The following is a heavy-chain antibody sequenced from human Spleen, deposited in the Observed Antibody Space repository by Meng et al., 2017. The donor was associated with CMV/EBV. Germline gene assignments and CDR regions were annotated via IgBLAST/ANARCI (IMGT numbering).Heavy chain of an antibody. D-gene: IGHD3-16*01. CDR3: ASQEGGAFDI. J-gene: IGHJ3*02. CDR2: IYPDDSDT. V-gene: IGHV5-51*01. CDR1: GYSFTDYW. Sequence: KVSCKGSGYSFTDYWIGWVRQMPGKGLEWMGIIYPDDSDTRHSPSFQGQVTISADKSLNTAYLQWSGLKASDTAMYYCASQEGGAFDIWGQGTMVTVSS.